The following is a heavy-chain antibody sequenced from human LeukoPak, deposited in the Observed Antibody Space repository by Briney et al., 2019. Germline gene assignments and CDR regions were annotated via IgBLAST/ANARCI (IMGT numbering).Heavy chain of an antibody. CDR2: VSYSGST. Sequence: SETLSLTCTVSGDSVRSFHWSWIRQPPGKGLEWIGHVSYSGSTNYNPSLKSRVTISLDTSKNQFSLKLSSVTAADTAVYFCARDPKSAVGYYYYGMEVWGQGTTVTVSS. CDR1: GDSVRSFH. J-gene: IGHJ6*02. D-gene: IGHD6-19*01. V-gene: IGHV4-59*02. CDR3: ARDPKSAVGYYYYGMEV.